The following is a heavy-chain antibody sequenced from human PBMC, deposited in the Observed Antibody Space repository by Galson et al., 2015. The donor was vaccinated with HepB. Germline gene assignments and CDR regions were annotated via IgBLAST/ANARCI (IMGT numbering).Heavy chain of an antibody. D-gene: IGHD1-7*01. CDR2: TYYRFRWHN. Sequence: CAISGDSVSSSSAAWNWIRQSPSRGLEWLGRTYYRFRWHNEYAVSVKSRITINPDTSKNQFSLQLNSVTPEDTAVYYCAREGDLYNWNYAWFDPWGQGTLVTVSS. J-gene: IGHJ5*02. CDR3: AREGDLYNWNYAWFDP. V-gene: IGHV6-1*01. CDR1: GDSVSSSSAA.